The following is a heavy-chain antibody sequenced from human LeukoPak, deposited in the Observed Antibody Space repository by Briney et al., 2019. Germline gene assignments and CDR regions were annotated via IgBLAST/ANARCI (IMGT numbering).Heavy chain of an antibody. J-gene: IGHJ4*02. CDR2: ITNSSSYI. CDR3: ARSYDGSGFSD. CDR1: GFTFKTYT. Sequence: GGSLRLSCAVSGFTFKTYTVHWVRQAPGKGLEWVSSITNSSSYIYYADSVKGRFTSSRDNAKNSLYLQMNSLRADDTAVYYCARSYDGSGFSDWGQGTLVTVSS. D-gene: IGHD3-3*01. V-gene: IGHV3-21*01.